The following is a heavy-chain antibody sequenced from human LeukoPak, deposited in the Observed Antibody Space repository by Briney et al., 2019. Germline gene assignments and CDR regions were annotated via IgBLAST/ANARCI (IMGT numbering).Heavy chain of an antibody. J-gene: IGHJ4*02. D-gene: IGHD3-22*01. CDR3: AKPRSSGYYFDS. V-gene: IGHV3-7*03. Sequence: PGGSLRLSCAASGFTFSSYWMSWVRQAPGKGLEWVANIKQDGSEKYYVDSVKGRFTISRDNSKNTLYLQMNSLRAEDTAVYYCAKPRSSGYYFDSWGQGTLVTVSS. CDR1: GFTFSSYW. CDR2: IKQDGSEK.